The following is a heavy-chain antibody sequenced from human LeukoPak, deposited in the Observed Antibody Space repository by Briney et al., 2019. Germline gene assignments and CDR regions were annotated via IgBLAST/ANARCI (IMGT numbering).Heavy chain of an antibody. D-gene: IGHD5-18*01. CDR2: INPSGGST. V-gene: IGHV1-46*01. CDR1: GYTFTSYG. J-gene: IGHJ4*02. Sequence: ASVKVSCKASGYTFTSYGISWVRQAPGQGLEWMGIINPSGGSTSYAQKFQGRGTLTRDMSTSTVYMELSSLRSEDTAVYYCARGGIQLWSRALLDYWGQGTLVTVSS. CDR3: ARGGIQLWSRALLDY.